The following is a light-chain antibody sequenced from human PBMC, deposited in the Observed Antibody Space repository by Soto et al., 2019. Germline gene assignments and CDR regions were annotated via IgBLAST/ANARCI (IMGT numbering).Light chain of an antibody. CDR1: QSISGY. CDR3: QQRSNWPIT. J-gene: IGKJ5*01. V-gene: IGKV3-11*01. Sequence: EIVLTQSPVTLSLSPGETAILSYRASQSISGYLAWYQQTPGQAPRLLIYDASNRATDIPARFSGSGSETDFTLTISSLEPEDFVVYYCQQRSNWPITFGQGTRLEIK. CDR2: DAS.